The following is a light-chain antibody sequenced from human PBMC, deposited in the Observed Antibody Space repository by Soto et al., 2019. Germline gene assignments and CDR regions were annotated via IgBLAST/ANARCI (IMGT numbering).Light chain of an antibody. Sequence: QSALTQPASVSGSPGQSITISCTGTSSDVGSYNLVSWYQQYPGKAPKLMIYADTVWPSGTSNRFSGSKSGHTASLTISELQTEDEADYYCCSYAGRSTWVFGGGTQLTVL. J-gene: IGLJ2*01. V-gene: IGLV2-23*01. CDR2: ADT. CDR3: CSYAGRSTWV. CDR1: SSDVGSYNL.